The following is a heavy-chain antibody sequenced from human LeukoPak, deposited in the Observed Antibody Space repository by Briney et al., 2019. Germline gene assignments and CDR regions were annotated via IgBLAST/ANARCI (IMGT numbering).Heavy chain of an antibody. Sequence: GGSLRLSCAASGFTVSRNYMSWVRQAPGKGLEWVSAISGSGGSTYYADSVKGRFTISRDNSKNTLYLQMNSLRAEDTAVYYCAKSRGGSGGSFDAFDIWGQGTMVTVSS. J-gene: IGHJ3*02. V-gene: IGHV3-23*01. CDR2: ISGSGGST. CDR3: AKSRGGSGGSFDAFDI. D-gene: IGHD2-15*01. CDR1: GFTVSRNY.